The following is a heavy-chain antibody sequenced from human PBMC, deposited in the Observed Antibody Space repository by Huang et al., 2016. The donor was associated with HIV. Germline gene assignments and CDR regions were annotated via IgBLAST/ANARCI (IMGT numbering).Heavy chain of an antibody. V-gene: IGHV3-30*18. D-gene: IGHD3-3*01. J-gene: IGHJ4*02. Sequence: QVQLVESGGGVVQPGRSLRVSCTASGFTFNNYGMHWVRQDPGKGLEWGAVISYDGSSTYYVDSVKGRFTISRDNSKNTLYLQMNSLRTDDTAMYYCAKNNVAYDFWSGYFTYWGQGALVTVSS. CDR1: GFTFNNYG. CDR2: ISYDGSST. CDR3: AKNNVAYDFWSGYFTY.